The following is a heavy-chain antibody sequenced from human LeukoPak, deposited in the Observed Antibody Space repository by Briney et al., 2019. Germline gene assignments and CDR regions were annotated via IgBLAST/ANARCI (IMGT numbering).Heavy chain of an antibody. V-gene: IGHV4-34*01. CDR1: GGPFRGFF. CDR3: ARGPGITMVRGVIRGNVDY. CDR2: ISHSGSS. Sequence: SETLSLTCAVYGGPFRGFFWSWIRQAPGKGLEWIGEISHSGSSNYNPSLKSRITISVDTSKSQFSLRLTSVTAADTAVYYCARGPGITMVRGVIRGNVDYWGQGTLVTVSS. J-gene: IGHJ4*02. D-gene: IGHD3-10*01.